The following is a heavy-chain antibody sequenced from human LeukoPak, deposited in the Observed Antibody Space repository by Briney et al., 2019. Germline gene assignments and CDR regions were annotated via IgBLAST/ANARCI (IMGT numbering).Heavy chain of an antibody. CDR3: ARDDMVRGGGMDV. Sequence: PGGSLRLSCAASGFTVSSNYISWVRQAPGKGLEWVSVIYSGGSTYYADSVKGRFAISRDNSKNTLYLQMNSLRAEDTVVYYCARDDMVRGGGMDVWGQGTTVTVSS. CDR2: IYSGGST. D-gene: IGHD3-10*01. V-gene: IGHV3-53*01. CDR1: GFTVSSNY. J-gene: IGHJ6*02.